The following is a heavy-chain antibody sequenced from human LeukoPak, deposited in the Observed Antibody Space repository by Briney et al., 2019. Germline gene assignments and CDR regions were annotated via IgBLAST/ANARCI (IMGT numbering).Heavy chain of an antibody. CDR3: ALTRYSSSWALAFDI. Sequence: SGPTLAKPTQTLTLTCTFSGFSLSTSGVGVGWIRQPPGKALEWLALIYWDDDKRYSPSLKSRLTNTKDTSKNQVVLTMTNMDPVDTATYYCALTRYSSSWALAFDIWGQGTMVTVSS. V-gene: IGHV2-5*02. CDR2: IYWDDDK. D-gene: IGHD6-13*01. CDR1: GFSLSTSGVG. J-gene: IGHJ3*02.